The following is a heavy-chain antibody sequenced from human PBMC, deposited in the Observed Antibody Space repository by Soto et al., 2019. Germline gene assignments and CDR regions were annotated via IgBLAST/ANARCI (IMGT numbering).Heavy chain of an antibody. D-gene: IGHD2-21*02. V-gene: IGHV4-4*01. Sequence: VASSHWWSRVRQSPGRGLEWIGNVYHTGDTNFNPSLQSRVTFSVDKSNNQFSLRLTSVTAADTAVYFCAREIVTAGGNNYFDPWGPGTLVTVSS. CDR1: VASSHW. CDR2: VYHTGDT. CDR3: AREIVTAGGNNYFDP. J-gene: IGHJ5*02.